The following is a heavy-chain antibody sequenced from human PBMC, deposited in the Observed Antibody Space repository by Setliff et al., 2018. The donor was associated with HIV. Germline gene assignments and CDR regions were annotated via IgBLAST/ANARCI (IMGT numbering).Heavy chain of an antibody. Sequence: ASVKVSCKASGYTFTDYFMHWVRQAPGQGLEWMGWISPNNGGTNYAQKFQGRVTMTRDTSISTAYMELSRLTSDDTAVYYCARWNFMTTVTFDYWGQGTLVTVSS. D-gene: IGHD4-4*01. CDR3: ARWNFMTTVTFDY. CDR2: ISPNNGGT. CDR1: GYTFTDYF. V-gene: IGHV1-2*02. J-gene: IGHJ4*02.